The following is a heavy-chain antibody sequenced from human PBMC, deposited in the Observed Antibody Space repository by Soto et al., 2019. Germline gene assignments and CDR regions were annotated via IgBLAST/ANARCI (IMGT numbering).Heavy chain of an antibody. J-gene: IGHJ5*02. D-gene: IGHD4-4*01. CDR3: ARVASNYSYNWFDP. V-gene: IGHV4-4*02. CDR2: IYHSGST. Sequence: SETLSLTCAVSSGSISSSNWWSWVRQPPGKGLEWIGEIYHSGSTNYNPSLKSRVTISVDKSKNQFSLKLSSVTAADTAVYYCARVASNYSYNWFDPWGQGTLVTVSS. CDR1: SGSISSSNW.